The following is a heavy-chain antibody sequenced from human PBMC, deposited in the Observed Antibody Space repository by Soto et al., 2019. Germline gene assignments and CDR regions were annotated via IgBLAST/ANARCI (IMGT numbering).Heavy chain of an antibody. CDR3: ARDGYDSSGYYPETAYFDY. V-gene: IGHV1-69*13. CDR1: GGTFSSYA. J-gene: IGHJ4*02. Sequence: SVKVSCKASGGTFSSYAISWVRQAPGQGLEWMGGIIPIFGTANYAQKFQGRVTITADESTSTAYMELSSLRSEDTAVYYCARDGYDSSGYYPETAYFDYWGQGTLVTVSS. CDR2: IIPIFGTA. D-gene: IGHD3-22*01.